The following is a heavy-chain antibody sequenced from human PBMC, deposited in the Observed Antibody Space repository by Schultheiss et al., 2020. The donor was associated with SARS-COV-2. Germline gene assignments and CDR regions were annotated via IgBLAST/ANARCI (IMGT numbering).Heavy chain of an antibody. V-gene: IGHV4-59*12. J-gene: IGHJ4*02. D-gene: IGHD4-17*01. CDR1: GGSISSYY. CDR3: ARVDYGDYYYFDY. Sequence: SETLSLTCTVSGGSISSYYWSWIRQPPGKGLEWIGSIYYSGSTYYNPSLKSRVTMSVDTSKNQFSLKLSSVTAADTAVYYCARVDYGDYYYFDYWGQGTLVTVSS. CDR2: IYYSGST.